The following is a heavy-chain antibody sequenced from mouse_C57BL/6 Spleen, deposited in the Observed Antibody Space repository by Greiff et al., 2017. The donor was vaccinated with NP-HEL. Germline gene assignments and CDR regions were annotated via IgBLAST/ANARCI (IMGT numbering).Heavy chain of an antibody. CDR3: ARDRDYYAMDD. Sequence: EVKLMESGGGLVKPGGSLKLSCAASGFTFSSYAMSWVRQTPEKRLVWVATLSDGGSYTYYPDNVKGRFTISRDNAKNNLYLQMSHLKSEDTAMYYCARDRDYYAMDDWGQGTSVTVSS. J-gene: IGHJ4*01. D-gene: IGHD3-1*01. V-gene: IGHV5-4*01. CDR2: LSDGGSYT. CDR1: GFTFSSYA.